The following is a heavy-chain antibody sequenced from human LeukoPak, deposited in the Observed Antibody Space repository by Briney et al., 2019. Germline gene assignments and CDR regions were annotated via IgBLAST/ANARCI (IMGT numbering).Heavy chain of an antibody. Sequence: ASVKVSCKASGYTFTSYAMNWVRQAPGQGLEWMGWINTYTGNPTYAQGFTGRFVFSLDTSVSTAYLQISSLKAEDTAVYYCARDDDYYGSGSSKFDPWGQGTLVTVSS. J-gene: IGHJ5*02. CDR3: ARDDDYYGSGSSKFDP. CDR2: INTYTGNP. CDR1: GYTFTSYA. V-gene: IGHV7-4-1*02. D-gene: IGHD3-10*01.